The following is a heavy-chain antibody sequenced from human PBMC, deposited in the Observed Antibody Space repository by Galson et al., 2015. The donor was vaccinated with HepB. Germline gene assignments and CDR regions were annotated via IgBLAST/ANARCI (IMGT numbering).Heavy chain of an antibody. D-gene: IGHD3-22*01. CDR2: INPNSGGT. J-gene: IGHJ4*02. V-gene: IGHV1-2*02. CDR3: ARLVVITPDSFDY. CDR1: GYTFTGYY. Sequence: SVKVSCKASGYTFTGYYMHWVRQAPGQGLEWMGWINPNSGGTNYAQKFQGRVTMTRDTSISTAYMELSRLRSDDTAVYYCARLVVITPDSFDYWGQGTLVTVSS.